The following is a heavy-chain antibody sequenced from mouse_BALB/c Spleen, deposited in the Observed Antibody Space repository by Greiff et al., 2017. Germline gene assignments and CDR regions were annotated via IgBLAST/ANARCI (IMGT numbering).Heavy chain of an antibody. CDR3: ARRDGVYYYAMDY. CDR2: IYPGGGYT. V-gene: IGHV1-63*02. CDR1: GYTFTNSW. D-gene: IGHD3-3*01. J-gene: IGHJ4*01. Sequence: VQLVESGAELVRPGTSVKISCKASGYTFTNSWLGWVKQRPGHGLEWIGDIYPGGGYTNYNEKFKGKATLTADTSSSTAYMQLSSLTSEDSAVYFCARRDGVYYYAMDYWGQGTAVTVSS.